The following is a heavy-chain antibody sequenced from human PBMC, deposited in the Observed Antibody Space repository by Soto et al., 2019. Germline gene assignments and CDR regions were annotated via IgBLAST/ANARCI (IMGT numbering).Heavy chain of an antibody. CDR2: IDWDDDK. CDR1: GFSLSTSGMC. Sequence: SGPTLVNPTQTLTLTRTFSGFSLSTSGMCVSWIRQPPGKALEWLARIDWDDDKYYSTSLKTRLTISKDTSKNQVVLTMTNMDPVDTATYYCATPNSHSSGWYYFDYWGQGTLVTVS. CDR3: ATPNSHSSGWYYFDY. D-gene: IGHD6-19*01. J-gene: IGHJ4*02. V-gene: IGHV2-70*11.